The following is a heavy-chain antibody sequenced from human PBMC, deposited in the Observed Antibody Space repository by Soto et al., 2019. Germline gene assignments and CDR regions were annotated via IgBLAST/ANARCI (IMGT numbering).Heavy chain of an antibody. V-gene: IGHV3-23*01. Sequence: EVQLLESGGGLVQPGGSLRLSCAASGFTFSSYAMSWVRQAPGKGLEWVSAISGSGGSTYYADSVKGRFTISRDNSQNTLYLQMNSLRAEDTAVYYCAKDDRGSSWYWSFVYFQHWGQGTLVTVSS. D-gene: IGHD6-13*01. J-gene: IGHJ1*01. CDR3: AKDDRGSSWYWSFVYFQH. CDR2: ISGSGGST. CDR1: GFTFSSYA.